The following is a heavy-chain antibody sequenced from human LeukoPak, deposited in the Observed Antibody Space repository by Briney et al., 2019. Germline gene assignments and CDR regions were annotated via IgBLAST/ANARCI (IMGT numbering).Heavy chain of an antibody. D-gene: IGHD6-13*01. CDR3: ARDRGSSWYKQPYYYYGMDV. J-gene: IGHJ6*02. CDR1: GDSVSSNSAA. Sequence: SQTLSLTCAISGDSVSSNSAAWNWIRQSPSRGLEWLGRTYYRSKWYNDYAVSVKSRITINPDTSKNQYSLQLNSVTPEDTAVYYCARDRGSSWYKQPYYYYGMDVWGQGTTVTVSS. CDR2: TYYRSKWYN. V-gene: IGHV6-1*01.